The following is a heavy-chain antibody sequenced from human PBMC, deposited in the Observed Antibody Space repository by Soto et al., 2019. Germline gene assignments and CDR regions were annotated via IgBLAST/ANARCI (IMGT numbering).Heavy chain of an antibody. D-gene: IGHD7-27*01. CDR1: GYTFTSYY. CDR3: ALSLVRATLGADCLDH. CDR2: INPSGGST. Sequence: QVQLVQSGAEVKKPGASVKVSCKASGYTFTSYYMHWVRQAPGQGLEWMGIINPSGGSTSYAQKFQRRVTMPRDTSTSTAYTELSSLRYEDTAVYYCALSLVRATLGADCLDHWGQGTLVTVSS. J-gene: IGHJ5*02. V-gene: IGHV1-46*01.